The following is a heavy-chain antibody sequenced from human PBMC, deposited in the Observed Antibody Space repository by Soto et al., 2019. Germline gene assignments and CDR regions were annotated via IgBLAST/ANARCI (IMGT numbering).Heavy chain of an antibody. Sequence: PGGSLRLSCAASGLTFSQYWMHWVRQAPGQGLVWVSRISDDGTITDYADSVKGRFTVSRDNARNTHSLQMNSLRSEDTAVYFCATAVDYDFWSGTTHYGMDVWGQGTTVTV. CDR2: ISDDGTIT. V-gene: IGHV3-74*01. CDR1: GLTFSQYW. D-gene: IGHD3-3*01. CDR3: ATAVDYDFWSGTTHYGMDV. J-gene: IGHJ6*02.